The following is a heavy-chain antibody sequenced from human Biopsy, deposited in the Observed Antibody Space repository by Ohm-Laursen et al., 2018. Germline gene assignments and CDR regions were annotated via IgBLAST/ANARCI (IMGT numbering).Heavy chain of an antibody. J-gene: IGHJ4*02. V-gene: IGHV4-59*01. CDR3: ARGMRSSGWPYFDS. Sequence: GTLSLTCTVSGDSISSYYWTWIRQPPGQGLEYIGYIYDRGSTANYNPSLESRVTMSVDMPKNQSSLKLSSVTAADTAIYYCARGMRSSGWPYFDSWGQGTLVTVSS. D-gene: IGHD6-19*01. CDR1: GDSISSYY. CDR2: IYDRGSTA.